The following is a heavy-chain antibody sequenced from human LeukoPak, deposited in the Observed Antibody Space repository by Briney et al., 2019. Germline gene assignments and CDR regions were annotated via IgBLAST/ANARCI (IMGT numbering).Heavy chain of an antibody. CDR1: GGSMNDYY. Sequence: PSETLSLTCTVSGGSMNDYYWSWLRQPPGKGLEWIASFYYSGSTAYNPSLKSRATISLDTSKNQVSLNLNSVTAADTAVYYCARNGRDGSGYSSNWFDPWGQGTLVTVSS. CDR2: FYYSGST. D-gene: IGHD3-22*01. V-gene: IGHV4-59*01. CDR3: ARNGRDGSGYSSNWFDP. J-gene: IGHJ5*02.